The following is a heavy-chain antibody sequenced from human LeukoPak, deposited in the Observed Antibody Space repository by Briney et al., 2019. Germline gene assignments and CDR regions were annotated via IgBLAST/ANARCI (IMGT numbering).Heavy chain of an antibody. CDR2: ITASGPTT. V-gene: IGHV3-23*01. J-gene: IGHJ4*02. CDR1: GFTLTTYA. Sequence: PGGSLRLSCAASGFTLTTYAMTWVRQAPGKGLEWVSGITASGPTTYYADSVKGRFTISRDSSKNTLYLQMDSLRAEDTAVYYCAKDADDYVSYFDYWGQGTLVTVSS. D-gene: IGHD4-17*01. CDR3: AKDADDYVSYFDY.